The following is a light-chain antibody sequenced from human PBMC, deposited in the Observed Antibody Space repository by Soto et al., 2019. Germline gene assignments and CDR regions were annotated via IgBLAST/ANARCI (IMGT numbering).Light chain of an antibody. J-gene: IGKJ2*01. CDR1: QGVSSS. V-gene: IGKV3-11*01. Sequence: EIVLTQSPATLSLSPGERATLPCRASQGVSSSLAWYQQKPGQAPRLLIYDASNRATGIPARFSGSGSGTDFTLTISSLEPEDFAVYYCQQRSNWPPMYTFGQGTKLEIK. CDR2: DAS. CDR3: QQRSNWPPMYT.